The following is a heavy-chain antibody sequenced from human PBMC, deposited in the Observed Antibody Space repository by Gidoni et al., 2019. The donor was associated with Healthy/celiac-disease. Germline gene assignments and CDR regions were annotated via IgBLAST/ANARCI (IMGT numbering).Heavy chain of an antibody. CDR2: IIPIFGTA. Sequence: QVQLVQSGAEVKKPGSSVKVSCKASGGTFSSYAISWVRQAPGQGLEWMGGIIPIFGTANYAQKFQGRVTITADESTSTAYMELSSLRSEDTAVYYCARVSPYDFWSGYYTGFGGPFYYYGMDVWGQGTTVTVSS. D-gene: IGHD3-3*01. CDR3: ARVSPYDFWSGYYTGFGGPFYYYGMDV. CDR1: GGTFSSYA. V-gene: IGHV1-69*01. J-gene: IGHJ6*02.